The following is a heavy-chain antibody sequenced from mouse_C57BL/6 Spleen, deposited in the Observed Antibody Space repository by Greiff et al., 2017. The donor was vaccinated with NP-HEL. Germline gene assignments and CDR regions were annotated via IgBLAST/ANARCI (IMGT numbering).Heavy chain of an antibody. Sequence: QVQLQQSGAELVKPGASVKLSCKASGYTFTSYWMQWVKQRPGQGLEWIGEIDPSDSYTNYNQKFKGKATLTVDTSASTAYMQLSSLTSEDSAVYYCARRVLITTVVRPFDYWGQGTTLTVSS. CDR1: GYTFTSYW. V-gene: IGHV1-50*01. D-gene: IGHD1-1*01. J-gene: IGHJ2*01. CDR3: ARRVLITTVVRPFDY. CDR2: IDPSDSYT.